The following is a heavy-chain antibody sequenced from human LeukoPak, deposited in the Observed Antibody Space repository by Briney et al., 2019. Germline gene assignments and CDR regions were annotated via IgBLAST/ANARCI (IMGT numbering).Heavy chain of an antibody. CDR2: IYYSGST. V-gene: IGHV4-59*01. CDR3: ARVHTMGYYFDY. Sequence: SETLSLTCTVSGGSISSYYWSWIRQPPGKGLEWIGYIYYSGSTNYNPSLKSRVTISVGTSKNQFSLKLSSVTAADTAVYYCARVHTMGYYFDYWGQGTLVTVSS. D-gene: IGHD3-3*01. J-gene: IGHJ4*02. CDR1: GGSISSYY.